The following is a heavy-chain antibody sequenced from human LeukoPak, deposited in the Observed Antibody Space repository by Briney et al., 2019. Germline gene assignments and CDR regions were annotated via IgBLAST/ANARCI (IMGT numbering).Heavy chain of an antibody. Sequence: SETLSLTCTVSGGSISSSSYYWGWIRQPPGKGLEWIGSLYYTGNTHYKSSLKSRLTISVDTSRNQFSLKLSSMTAADTAVYYCARGSGLGLDVWGQGTTVTVSS. CDR3: ARGSGLGLDV. V-gene: IGHV4-39*01. CDR2: LYYTGNT. J-gene: IGHJ6*02. CDR1: GGSISSSSYY. D-gene: IGHD6-25*01.